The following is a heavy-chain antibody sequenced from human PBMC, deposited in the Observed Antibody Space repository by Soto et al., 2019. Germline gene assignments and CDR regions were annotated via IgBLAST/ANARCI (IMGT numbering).Heavy chain of an antibody. Sequence: QVQLVQSGAEVKKPGSSVKVSCKASGGTFSSYTISWVRQAPGQGLEWMGRIIPILGIANYAQKFQGRVTITADKSTSTAYMELSSLRSEDTAVYYCAMGYCSSTSCPTYYYYYMDVWGKGPRSPSP. CDR1: GGTFSSYT. D-gene: IGHD2-2*01. CDR2: IIPILGIA. J-gene: IGHJ6*03. V-gene: IGHV1-69*02. CDR3: AMGYCSSTSCPTYYYYYMDV.